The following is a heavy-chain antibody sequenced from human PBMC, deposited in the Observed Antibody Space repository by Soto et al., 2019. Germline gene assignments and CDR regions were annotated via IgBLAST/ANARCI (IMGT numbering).Heavy chain of an antibody. CDR1: GYTFISYV. V-gene: IGHV1-3*01. CDR2: INAGNGNT. D-gene: IGHD2-15*01. Sequence: ASVKVSCKASGYTFISYVIHWMRQAPGQRLEWMGWINAGNGNTKYSQKFQGRVTFTRDTSANTAYMELSSLSSEDTAAFYCARGGGGDNPPFDYWGQGTPVTVSS. J-gene: IGHJ4*02. CDR3: ARGGGGDNPPFDY.